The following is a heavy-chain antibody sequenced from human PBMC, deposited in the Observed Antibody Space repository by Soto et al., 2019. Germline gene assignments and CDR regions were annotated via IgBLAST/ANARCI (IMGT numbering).Heavy chain of an antibody. J-gene: IGHJ4*02. CDR3: ARGGAVTIFGVD. CDR1: GGSISSGGYY. Sequence: QVQLQESGPGLVKPSQTLSLTCTVSGGSISSGGYYWSWIRQHPGKGLEWIGYIYYSGSTYYNPSLKSRVTISAGTSKNQFSLKLSSVTAADTAVYYCARGGAVTIFGVDWGQGTLVTVSS. D-gene: IGHD3-3*01. V-gene: IGHV4-31*03. CDR2: IYYSGST.